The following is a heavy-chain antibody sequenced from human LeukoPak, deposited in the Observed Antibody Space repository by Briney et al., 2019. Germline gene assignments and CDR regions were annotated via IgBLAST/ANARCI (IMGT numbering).Heavy chain of an antibody. CDR1: GYTFTSYD. CDR2: MNPNSGNT. CDR3: ARGAVTGGAAGY. Sequence: ASVKVSCKASGYTFTSYDINWVRQATGQGLEWMGWMNPNSGNTGYAQKFQGRVTMTRNTSISTAYMELSSLRSEDTAVHYCARGAVTGGAAGYWGQGTLATVSS. J-gene: IGHJ4*02. V-gene: IGHV1-8*01. D-gene: IGHD2-8*02.